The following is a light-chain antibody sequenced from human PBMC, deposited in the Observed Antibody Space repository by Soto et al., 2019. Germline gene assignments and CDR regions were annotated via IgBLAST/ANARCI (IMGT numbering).Light chain of an antibody. J-gene: IGKJ1*01. CDR3: QQYNNWPPWT. CDR1: QSVSFSQ. Sequence: ETVLTQPPGTLSSSPGERATLSCTAIQSVSFSQLAWYQQKPGQAPRLLIYGASSRATGIPDRFSGSGSGTEFTLTISRLEPEDFALYYCQQYNNWPPWTFGQGTKVDI. CDR2: GAS. V-gene: IGKV3-20*01.